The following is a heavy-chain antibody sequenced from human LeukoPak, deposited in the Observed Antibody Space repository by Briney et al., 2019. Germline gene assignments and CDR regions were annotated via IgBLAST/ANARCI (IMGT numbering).Heavy chain of an antibody. D-gene: IGHD3-22*01. CDR2: IRSKANSYAT. CDR1: GFTFSGSA. CDR3: TRRSDPPQTYYYDSSGYYH. Sequence: GGSLRLSCVASGFTFSGSAMHWVRQASGKGLEWVGRIRSKANSYATAYAASVKGRFTISRDDSKNTAYLQMNSLKTEDTAVYYCTRRSDPPQTYYYDSSGYYHWGQGTLVTVSS. V-gene: IGHV3-73*01. J-gene: IGHJ5*02.